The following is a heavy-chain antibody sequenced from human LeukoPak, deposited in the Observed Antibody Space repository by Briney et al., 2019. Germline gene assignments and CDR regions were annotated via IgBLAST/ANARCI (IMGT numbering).Heavy chain of an antibody. CDR3: ARTSSGVVDNWFDP. D-gene: IGHD3-22*01. CDR2: INAGNGNT. V-gene: IGHV1-3*01. CDR1: GYTFTTYA. Sequence: ASVKVSCKASGYTFTTYAMHWVRQAPRQRLEWMGWINAGNGNTKYSQKFQARVTITRDTSASTAYMELSSLRSEDTAVYYCARTSSGVVDNWFDPWGQGTLVTVSS. J-gene: IGHJ5*02.